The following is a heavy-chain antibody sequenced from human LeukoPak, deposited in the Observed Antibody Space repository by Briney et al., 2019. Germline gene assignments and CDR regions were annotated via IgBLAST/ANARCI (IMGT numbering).Heavy chain of an antibody. J-gene: IGHJ2*01. V-gene: IGHV4-59*01. CDR1: GSSIRSYY. Sequence: PSETLSLTCTVSGSSIRSYYWSWIRQPPGKGLEWIAYIYYSGSTNYNPSLKSRVTISVDTSKNQVSLKMSSVTAADTAVYYCARVYYSNSYDYWYFDLWGRGTLVTVSS. D-gene: IGHD6-13*01. CDR2: IYYSGST. CDR3: ARVYYSNSYDYWYFDL.